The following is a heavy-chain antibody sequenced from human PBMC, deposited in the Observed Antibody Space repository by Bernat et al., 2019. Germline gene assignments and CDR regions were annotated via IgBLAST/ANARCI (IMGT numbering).Heavy chain of an antibody. CDR2: ISYDGSNK. J-gene: IGHJ4*02. Sequence: QVQLVESGGGVVQPGRSLRLSCAASGFTFSSYGMHWVRQAPGKGLEWVAVISYDGSNKYYADSVKGRFTISRDNSKNTLYLQMNSLRAEDTAVYYCARDHRYYYDSSGYYPTDDYWGQGTLVTVSS. D-gene: IGHD3-22*01. CDR1: GFTFSSYG. CDR3: ARDHRYYYDSSGYYPTDDY. V-gene: IGHV3-30*03.